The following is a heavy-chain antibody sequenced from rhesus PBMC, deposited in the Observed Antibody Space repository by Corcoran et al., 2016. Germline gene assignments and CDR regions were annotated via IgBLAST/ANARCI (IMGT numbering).Heavy chain of an antibody. CDR3: ARDHSSLYYFDY. CDR1: GGSISSNY. V-gene: IGHV4-173*01. J-gene: IGHJ4*01. D-gene: IGHD3S6*01. Sequence: QLQLQESGPGLVKPSETLSLTCAVSGGSISSNYWSWIRQPPGKGLEWIGRISGSGGRTDYNPALKSRVTISTDTAKTQFSLKLSSVTAADTAVYYCARDHSSLYYFDYWGQGVLVTVSS. CDR2: ISGSGGRT.